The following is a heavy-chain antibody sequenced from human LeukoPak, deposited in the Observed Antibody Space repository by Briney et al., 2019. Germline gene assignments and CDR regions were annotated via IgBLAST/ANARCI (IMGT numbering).Heavy chain of an antibody. J-gene: IGHJ5*02. D-gene: IGHD6-13*01. CDR2: IIPIFGTA. V-gene: IGHV1-69*05. CDR1: GYNFISYY. CDR3: ARGGGSRHKFDP. Sequence: GASVKVSCKASGYNFISYYMHWVRQAPGQGLEWMGGIIPIFGTANYAQKFQGRVTITTDESTSTAYMELSSLRSEDTAVYYCARGGGSRHKFDPWGQGTMVTVSS.